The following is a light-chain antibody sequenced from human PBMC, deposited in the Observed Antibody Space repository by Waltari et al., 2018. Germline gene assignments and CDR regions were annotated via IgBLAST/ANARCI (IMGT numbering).Light chain of an antibody. Sequence: DIVMTQSPDSLAVSLGERATINCKSSQSVLYSSNNQNYLAWLQQKPGQPPHLLIYWASTRESGVPDRFSGSGSGTDFTLTISSLQPEDFATYYCQQSYSTPLTFGGGTNVEI. CDR3: QQSYSTPLT. J-gene: IGKJ4*01. CDR2: WAS. CDR1: QSVLYSSNNQNY. V-gene: IGKV4-1*01.